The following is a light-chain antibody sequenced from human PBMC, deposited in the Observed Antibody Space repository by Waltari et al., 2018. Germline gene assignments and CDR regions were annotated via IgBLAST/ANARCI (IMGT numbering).Light chain of an antibody. J-gene: IGKJ1*01. CDR1: QDISNY. CDR3: QQYDNLPSWA. Sequence: DIQMTQSPSSLSASVGDRVTITCQSRQDISNYLNWYQQKPGKAPPRLIYDASNLETGVPSRFSGSASGTDFTFTISSLQPEDIATYYCQQYDNLPSWAFGQGTKVEIK. CDR2: DAS. V-gene: IGKV1-33*01.